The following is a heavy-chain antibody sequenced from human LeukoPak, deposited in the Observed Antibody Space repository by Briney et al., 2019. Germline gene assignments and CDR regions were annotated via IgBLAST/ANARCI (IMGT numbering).Heavy chain of an antibody. CDR2: IYPGDSDT. Sequence: AQSLKISCKGSGYSFTIYWIGWVRQMPGKGLEWMGIIYPGDSDTRYSPSFQGQVTISADKSISTAYLRWSSLKASDTAMYYCARHDSQSIAARYWGQGTLVTVSS. D-gene: IGHD6-6*01. J-gene: IGHJ4*02. V-gene: IGHV5-51*01. CDR1: GYSFTIYW. CDR3: ARHDSQSIAARY.